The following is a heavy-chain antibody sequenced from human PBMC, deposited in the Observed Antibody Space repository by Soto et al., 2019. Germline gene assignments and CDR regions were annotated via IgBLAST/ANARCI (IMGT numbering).Heavy chain of an antibody. CDR2: IYSIGST. V-gene: IGHV4-39*01. CDR3: RRNSTYSTDV. CDR1: GGSISSSSY. Sequence: ETLSLTCTVSGGSISSSSYWGWIRQPPGKGLEWIGSIYSIGSTYYNPSLKSRVTISVDTSKNQFSLKLSSVTAADTAVYYCRRNSTYSTDVWGQGTTVTVSS. J-gene: IGHJ6*02. D-gene: IGHD5-18*01.